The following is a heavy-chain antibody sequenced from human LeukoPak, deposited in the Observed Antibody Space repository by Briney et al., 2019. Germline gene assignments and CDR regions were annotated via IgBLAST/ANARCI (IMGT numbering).Heavy chain of an antibody. CDR3: ARMYSSSWLAPYYYGMDV. Sequence: GGSLRLSCAASGFTFSSYDMHWVRQATGKGLEWVSAIGIAGDTYYPGSVKGRFTISRENAKNSLYLQMNSLRAGDTAVYYCARMYSSSWLAPYYYGMDVWGQGTTVTVSS. J-gene: IGHJ6*02. D-gene: IGHD6-13*01. CDR1: GFTFSSYD. V-gene: IGHV3-13*01. CDR2: IGIAGDT.